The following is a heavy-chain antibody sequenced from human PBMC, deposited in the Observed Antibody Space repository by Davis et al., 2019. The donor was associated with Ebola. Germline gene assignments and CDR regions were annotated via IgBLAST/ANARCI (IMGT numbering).Heavy chain of an antibody. CDR1: GGSISSGGYS. D-gene: IGHD3-9*01. Sequence: SETLSLTCAVSGGSISSGGYSWSWIRQPPGKRLEWIGFVYSSGSTYYNPSLESRLTMSVDTSKNQFSLKLRSVTAADTAVYYCARGNYDILTGYPFDYWGQGTLVTVSS. V-gene: IGHV4-30-4*07. CDR2: VYSSGST. J-gene: IGHJ4*02. CDR3: ARGNYDILTGYPFDY.